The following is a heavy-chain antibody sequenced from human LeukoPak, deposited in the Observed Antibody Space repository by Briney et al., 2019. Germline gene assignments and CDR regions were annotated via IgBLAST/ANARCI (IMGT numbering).Heavy chain of an antibody. CDR3: ARRGGYYDSSGYFL. Sequence: GGSLRLSCAASGFTFSSYGMHWVRQAPGKGLEWVAFIRYDGSNKYYADSVKGRFTISRDNAKNSLYLQMNSLRAEDTAVYYCARRGGYYDSSGYFLWGQGTLATVSS. D-gene: IGHD3-22*01. V-gene: IGHV3-30*02. CDR2: IRYDGSNK. J-gene: IGHJ4*02. CDR1: GFTFSSYG.